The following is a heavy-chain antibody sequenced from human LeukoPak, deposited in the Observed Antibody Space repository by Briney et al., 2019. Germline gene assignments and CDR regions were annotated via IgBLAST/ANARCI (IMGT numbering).Heavy chain of an antibody. Sequence: GGSLRLSCAASGFTFSSYAMSWVRQAPGKGLEWVSAISGSGGSTYYADSVKGRFTISRDNSKNTLYLQMNSLRAEDTAVYYCAKDLVPGSGSYYFFDYWGQGTLVTVSS. V-gene: IGHV3-23*01. J-gene: IGHJ4*02. CDR3: AKDLVPGSGSYYFFDY. D-gene: IGHD3-10*01. CDR1: GFTFSSYA. CDR2: ISGSGGST.